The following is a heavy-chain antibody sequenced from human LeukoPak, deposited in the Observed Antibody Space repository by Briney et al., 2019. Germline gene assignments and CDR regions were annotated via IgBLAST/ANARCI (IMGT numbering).Heavy chain of an antibody. CDR3: ARGDYGDSFDY. V-gene: IGHV1-2*02. Sequence: ASVNVSCKASGYSFIDYYMHWVRQAPGQGPEWMGWINPRSGGTTYAQKFHGRVTVTRDTSITTAYMELTRLTSDDTGVYYCARGDYGDSFDYWGQGTLVTVSS. CDR2: INPRSGGT. D-gene: IGHD4-17*01. J-gene: IGHJ4*02. CDR1: GYSFIDYY.